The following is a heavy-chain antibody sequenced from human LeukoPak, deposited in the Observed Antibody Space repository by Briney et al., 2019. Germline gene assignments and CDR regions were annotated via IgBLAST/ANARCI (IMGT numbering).Heavy chain of an antibody. Sequence: GGSLRLSCAASGFTFSSYAMSWVRQAPGKGLEWVSAISGRGGSTYYADSVRGRFTISRDNSKNTLYLQMNSLRAEDTAVYYCAKGRSTVTTLEPDAFDIWGQGTMVTVSS. D-gene: IGHD4-17*01. CDR3: AKGRSTVTTLEPDAFDI. CDR2: ISGRGGST. CDR1: GFTFSSYA. V-gene: IGHV3-23*01. J-gene: IGHJ3*02.